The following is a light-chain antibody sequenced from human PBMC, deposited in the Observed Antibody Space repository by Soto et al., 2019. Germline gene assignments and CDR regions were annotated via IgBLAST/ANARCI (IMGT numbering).Light chain of an antibody. CDR3: QQYDNWPWT. V-gene: IGKV3-15*01. Sequence: EIILTQSPATLSVSPGARAPLSCRASQSVSSNLAWYQQKPGQAPRLLIHGASTRATGFPARFSGSGSGTDFTLTISSLQSEDSAVYYCQQYDNWPWTFGQGTKVDIK. J-gene: IGKJ1*01. CDR1: QSVSSN. CDR2: GAS.